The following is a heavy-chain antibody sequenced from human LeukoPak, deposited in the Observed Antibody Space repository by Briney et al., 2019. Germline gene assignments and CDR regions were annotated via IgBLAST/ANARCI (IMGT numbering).Heavy chain of an antibody. V-gene: IGHV3-23*01. CDR1: GFTFSSYA. Sequence: PGGSLRLSCAASGFTFSSYAMSWVRQAPGKGLEWVSDISGSGSSTYYADSVKGRFTISRDNSKNTLYLQMNSLRAEDTAVYYCARRRIGAVAGDWYFDLWGRGTLVTVSS. D-gene: IGHD6-19*01. J-gene: IGHJ2*01. CDR2: ISGSGSST. CDR3: ARRRIGAVAGDWYFDL.